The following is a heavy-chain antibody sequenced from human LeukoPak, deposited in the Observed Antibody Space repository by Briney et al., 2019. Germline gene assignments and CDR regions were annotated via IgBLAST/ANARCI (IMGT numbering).Heavy chain of an antibody. V-gene: IGHV5-51*01. CDR1: GYSFTSYW. D-gene: IGHD1-26*01. J-gene: IGHJ4*02. CDR3: ARAGVGAPEDFDY. CDR2: IYPGDSDT. Sequence: HGESLKISCKGSGYSFTSYWIGWVRQMPGKGLEWMGFIYPGDSDTRYSPSFQGQVTMSVDKSITTAYLQWSSLKASDTAMYYCARAGVGAPEDFDYWGQGTLVTVSS.